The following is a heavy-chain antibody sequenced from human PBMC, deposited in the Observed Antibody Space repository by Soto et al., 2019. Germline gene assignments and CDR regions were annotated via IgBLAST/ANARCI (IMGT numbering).Heavy chain of an antibody. J-gene: IGHJ3*02. V-gene: IGHV4-4*02. CDR1: GVSLSNPNW. Sequence: QVQLQESGPGLVKPSGTLSLTCAVSGVSLSNPNWWAWVRQAPGKGLEWIGEIDNSGSTNYNTSLNSRVTISLDRSKNQFSLKLSAVAAADPAVYYCARGIFYAFDIWGQGTMFTVSS. CDR3: ARGIFYAFDI. CDR2: IDNSGST. D-gene: IGHD3-9*01.